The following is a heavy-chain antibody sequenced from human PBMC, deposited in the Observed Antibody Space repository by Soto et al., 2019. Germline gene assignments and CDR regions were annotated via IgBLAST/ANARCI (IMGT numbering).Heavy chain of an antibody. CDR2: IRSKAYGGTT. Sequence: GGSLRLSCTASGFTFGDYAMSWFRQAPGKGLEWVGFIRSKAYGGTTEYAASVKGRFTISRDDSKSIAYLQMNSLKTEDTAVYYCTRVPGSSSWSYYFDYWGQGTLVTVSS. CDR1: GFTFGDYA. V-gene: IGHV3-49*03. D-gene: IGHD6-13*01. CDR3: TRVPGSSSWSYYFDY. J-gene: IGHJ4*02.